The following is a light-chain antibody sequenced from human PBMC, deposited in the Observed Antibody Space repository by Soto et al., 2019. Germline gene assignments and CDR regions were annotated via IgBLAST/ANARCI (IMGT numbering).Light chain of an antibody. Sequence: QSALTQPPSASGSPGQSVTISCTGTSSDVGAYNYVSWYQQHPGKAPKVLIFEVSKRPSGVPDRVTGSKSGNTASLTVYGLQAEDEADYYCCSYAGSTNLGVFGGGTKLTVL. CDR2: EVS. J-gene: IGLJ3*02. CDR1: SSDVGAYNY. CDR3: CSYAGSTNLGV. V-gene: IGLV2-8*01.